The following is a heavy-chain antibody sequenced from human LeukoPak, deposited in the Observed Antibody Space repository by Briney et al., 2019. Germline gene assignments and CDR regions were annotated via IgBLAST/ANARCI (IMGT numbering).Heavy chain of an antibody. V-gene: IGHV3-33*06. CDR2: IWHDGSYE. J-gene: IGHJ4*02. Sequence: HPGGSLRLSCVASGFTLSRYGMHWVRQAPGKGLEWVAVIWHDGSYEYYADSVKGRFTISRDSSKNTLYLQMNSLRAEDTAVYYCAKDGVGATSHDCWGQGTLVTVSS. CDR1: GFTLSRYG. CDR3: AKDGVGATSHDC. D-gene: IGHD1-26*01.